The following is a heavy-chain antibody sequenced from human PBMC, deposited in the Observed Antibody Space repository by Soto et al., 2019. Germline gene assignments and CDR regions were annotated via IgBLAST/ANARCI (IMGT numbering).Heavy chain of an antibody. CDR3: ARGGSTSWLRALDL. J-gene: IGHJ5*02. CDR1: GFTFSNYY. Sequence: EVQLVESGGGLVQPGGSPRLSCAVSGFTFSNYYMQWVRQGPGKGLVYVARIDFDGRSTVHADSVKGRFTISRDNAKNTLYLQMNRLGAEDTGVYYCARGGSTSWLRALDLWGQGTLVTVSS. D-gene: IGHD6-13*01. CDR2: IDFDGRST. V-gene: IGHV3-74*01.